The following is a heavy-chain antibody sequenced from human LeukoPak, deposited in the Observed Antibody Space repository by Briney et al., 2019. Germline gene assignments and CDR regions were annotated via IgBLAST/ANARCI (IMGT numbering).Heavy chain of an antibody. CDR3: ARADVPRSYYYYMDV. J-gene: IGHJ6*03. CDR2: ISSYNDNT. V-gene: IGHV1-18*01. Sequence: GASVKVSCKASGYTFSNYGISWVRQAPGQGLEWMGWISSYNDNTNYAQKLQGRVTITADKSTSTAYMELSSLRSEDTAVYYCARADVPRSYYYYMDVWGKGTTVTVSS. CDR1: GYTFSNYG.